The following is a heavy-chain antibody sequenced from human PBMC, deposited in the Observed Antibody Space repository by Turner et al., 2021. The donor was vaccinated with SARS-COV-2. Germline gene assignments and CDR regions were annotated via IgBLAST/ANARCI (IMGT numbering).Heavy chain of an antibody. D-gene: IGHD3-22*01. Sequence: EVQLVESGGGLVQPGGSLRLSCSASGFTFSSYAMHWVRQDPGKGLEYVSAMSRNGGSTYYADSVKGRFTISRDNSKNTLYLQMSSLRAEDTAGYYCVKAGGGYYYDSSGTGTDYFDYWGQGTLVTVSS. CDR2: MSRNGGST. CDR1: GFTFSSYA. CDR3: VKAGGGYYYDSSGTGTDYFDY. J-gene: IGHJ4*02. V-gene: IGHV3-64D*06.